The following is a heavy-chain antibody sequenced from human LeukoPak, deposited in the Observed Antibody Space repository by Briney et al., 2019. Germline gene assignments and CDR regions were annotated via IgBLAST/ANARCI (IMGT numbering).Heavy chain of an antibody. D-gene: IGHD3-10*01. V-gene: IGHV3-21*01. J-gene: IGHJ4*02. CDR1: GFTLSSYS. Sequence: PGGSLRLSCAASGFTLSSYSMNWVRQAPGKGLEWVSSISSSSSYIYYADSVKGRFTISRDNAKNSLYLQMNSLRAEDTAVYYCARDHHYDSGSYLFDYWGQGTLVTVSS. CDR2: ISSSSSYI. CDR3: ARDHHYDSGSYLFDY.